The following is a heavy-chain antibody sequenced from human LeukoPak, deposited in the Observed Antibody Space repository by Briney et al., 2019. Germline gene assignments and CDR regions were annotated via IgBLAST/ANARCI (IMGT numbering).Heavy chain of an antibody. CDR2: VSGYNGNT. V-gene: IGHV1-18*01. J-gene: IGHJ4*02. CDR3: AKDIHPGLDSGASCCFDY. D-gene: IGHD3-22*01. Sequence: GASVKVSCKASGYTFTSYGISWVRQAPGQGLEWMGWVSGYNGNTNYAQNVQGRVTMTTDTSTNTAYMELRSLRSDDTAVYYCAKDIHPGLDSGASCCFDYWGQGTTGTVSS. CDR1: GYTFTSYG.